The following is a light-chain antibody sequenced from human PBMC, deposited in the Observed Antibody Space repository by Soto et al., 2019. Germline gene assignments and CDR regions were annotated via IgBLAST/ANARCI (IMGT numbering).Light chain of an antibody. CDR3: QQYNNWPSYG. V-gene: IGKV3-15*01. J-gene: IGKJ2*03. CDR2: RAS. Sequence: EIVMTQSPATLSVSPGERATLSCRASQSVSSNLAWYQQKPGQAPRLLIYRASTRAAGIPGRFSGSGSGTEFNPTISSLQSEDVAVYYCQQYNNWPSYGFGQGTNLEIK. CDR1: QSVSSN.